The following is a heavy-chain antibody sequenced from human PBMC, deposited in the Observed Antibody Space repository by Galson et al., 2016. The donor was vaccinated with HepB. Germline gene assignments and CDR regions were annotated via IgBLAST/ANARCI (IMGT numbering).Heavy chain of an antibody. Sequence: SLRLSCAASGFSISTYWMHWVRQAPGEGLVWVSRIDSGGSAPNYADSVTGRFTISRDNAKNTLFLQMDRLRVEDTAVYYCARAGGSGSYSPLYYYYHGMDVWGQGTTVTVSS. CDR3: ARAGGSGSYSPLYYYYHGMDV. J-gene: IGHJ6*02. CDR1: GFSISTYW. D-gene: IGHD3-10*01. V-gene: IGHV3-74*01. CDR2: IDSGGSAP.